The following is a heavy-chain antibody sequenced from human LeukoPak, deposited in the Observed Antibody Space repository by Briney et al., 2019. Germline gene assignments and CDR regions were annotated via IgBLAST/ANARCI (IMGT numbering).Heavy chain of an antibody. D-gene: IGHD1-26*01. CDR1: GYTFTGYY. Sequence: SVKVSCKASGYTFTGYYMHWVRQAPGQGLEWMGGIIPIFGTANYAQKFQGRVTITADESTSTAYMELSSLRSEDTAVYYCARGDVGANYYYYMDVWGKGTTVTISS. V-gene: IGHV1-69*13. CDR2: IIPIFGTA. CDR3: ARGDVGANYYYYMDV. J-gene: IGHJ6*03.